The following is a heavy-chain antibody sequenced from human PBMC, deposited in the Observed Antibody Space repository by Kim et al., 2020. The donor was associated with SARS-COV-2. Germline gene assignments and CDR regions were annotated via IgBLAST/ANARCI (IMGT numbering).Heavy chain of an antibody. V-gene: IGHV4-61*02. CDR1: GGSISSGSYY. CDR2: IYTSGST. CDR3: AREGSGTGEIWFGELLHGMDV. D-gene: IGHD3-10*01. J-gene: IGHJ6*02. Sequence: SETLSLTCTVSGGSISSGSYYWSWIRQPAGKGLEWIGRIYTSGSTNYNPSLKSRVTISVDTSKNQFSLKLSSVTAADTAVYYCAREGSGTGEIWFGELLHGMDVWGQGTTVTVSS.